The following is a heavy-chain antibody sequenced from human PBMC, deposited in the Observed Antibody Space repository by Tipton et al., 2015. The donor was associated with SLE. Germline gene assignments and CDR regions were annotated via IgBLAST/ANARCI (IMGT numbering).Heavy chain of an antibody. CDR2: IYYSGST. CDR3: ASRHELRTPDY. Sequence: LRLSCTVSGGSISSDGYYWSWIRQHPGKGLEWIGYIYYSGSTYYNPSLKSRVTISVDTSKNQFSLKLSSVTAADTAVYYCASRHELRTPDYWGQGTLVTVSS. CDR1: GGSISSDGYY. D-gene: IGHD7-27*01. J-gene: IGHJ4*02. V-gene: IGHV4-31*02.